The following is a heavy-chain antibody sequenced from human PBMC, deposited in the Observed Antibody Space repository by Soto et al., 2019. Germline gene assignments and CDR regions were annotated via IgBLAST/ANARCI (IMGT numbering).Heavy chain of an antibody. V-gene: IGHV4-31*03. CDR1: CDSISRIDYY. J-gene: IGHJ3*02. Sequence: SETLSVTCSVSCDSISRIDYYWTWIRQHPEKGLEWIGNIYFRGNTYYSPSLESRLTISVDTSKNQFSLKLTSVTAADTAVYYCAREGGSYDSGGYLIRGAFDIWGQGTMVTVSS. D-gene: IGHD3-22*01. CDR2: IYFRGNT. CDR3: AREGGSYDSGGYLIRGAFDI.